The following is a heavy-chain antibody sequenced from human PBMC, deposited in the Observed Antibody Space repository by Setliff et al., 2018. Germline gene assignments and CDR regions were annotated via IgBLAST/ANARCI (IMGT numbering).Heavy chain of an antibody. V-gene: IGHV5-51*01. CDR3: ARLGQWDALDI. CDR2: VFPSDSDT. CDR1: GYSFTSYW. D-gene: IGHD6-19*01. Sequence: PGESLKISCKASGYSFTSYWIGWVRQMPGKGLGWMGLVFPSDSDTRYSPSFQGRVTISADKSRTIAYLQWNSLKASDTAVYYCARLGQWDALDIWGRGTMVTVSS. J-gene: IGHJ3*02.